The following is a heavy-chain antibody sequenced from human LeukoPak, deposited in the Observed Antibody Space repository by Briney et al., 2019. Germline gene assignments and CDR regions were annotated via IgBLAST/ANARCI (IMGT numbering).Heavy chain of an antibody. CDR1: GFTLSSYA. CDR2: ISAGGGST. D-gene: IGHD6-19*01. Sequence: PGGSLRLSCAASGFTLSSYAMSWVRQAPGKGLEWVSGISAGGGSTDYADSVKGRFTISRDNSKNTLYLQMNSLRAEDTAVYYCAKTQGYSSGWYTLHFDYWGQGTLVTVSS. V-gene: IGHV3-23*01. CDR3: AKTQGYSSGWYTLHFDY. J-gene: IGHJ4*02.